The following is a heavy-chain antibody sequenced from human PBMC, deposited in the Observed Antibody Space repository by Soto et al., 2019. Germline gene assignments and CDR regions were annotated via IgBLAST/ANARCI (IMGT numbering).Heavy chain of an antibody. V-gene: IGHV3-11*01. CDR2: ISSSGSTI. J-gene: IGHJ4*02. D-gene: IGHD5-12*01. CDR1: GFTFSDYY. Sequence: QVQLVESGGGLVKPGGSLRLSCAASGFTFSDYYMSWIRQAPGKGLEWVSYISSSGSTIYYADSVKGRFTISRDNAKNSLYLQVNSLSGEDTAVYYGARRQWGYSGYRSLDYWGQGTLVTVSS. CDR3: ARRQWGYSGYRSLDY.